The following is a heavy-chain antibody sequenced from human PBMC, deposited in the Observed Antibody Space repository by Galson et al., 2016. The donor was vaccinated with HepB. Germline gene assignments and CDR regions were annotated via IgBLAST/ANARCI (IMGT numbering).Heavy chain of an antibody. J-gene: IGHJ4*02. D-gene: IGHD2-21*01. CDR1: GDSVSRNGAA. CDR3: VGGAGSFDY. CDR2: TYYWSKYSN. V-gene: IGHV6-1*01. Sequence: CAISGDSVSRNGAAWNWIRLSPSRGLEWLGRTYYWSKYSNDYAVSVKSRITINPDTSKNQFSLQLNSVTPEDTAVYYCVGGAGSFDYWGQGTPVTVSS.